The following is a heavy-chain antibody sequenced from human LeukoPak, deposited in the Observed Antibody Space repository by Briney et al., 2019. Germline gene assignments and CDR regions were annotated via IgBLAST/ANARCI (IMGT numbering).Heavy chain of an antibody. D-gene: IGHD4-17*01. CDR1: GFTFSTYA. Sequence: GGSLRLSCAASGFTFSTYAMHWVRQAPGEGLEWVAVISNDATKKYYADSVKGRSTISRDNSENTLYLQMNSLRAEDTAVYYCAKDMNTVTTTFDYWGQGTLVTVSS. CDR3: AKDMNTVTTTFDY. V-gene: IGHV3-30*18. CDR2: ISNDATKK. J-gene: IGHJ4*02.